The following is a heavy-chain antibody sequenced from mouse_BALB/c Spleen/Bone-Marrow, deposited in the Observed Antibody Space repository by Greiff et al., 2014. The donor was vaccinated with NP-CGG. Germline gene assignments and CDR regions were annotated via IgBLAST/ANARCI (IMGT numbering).Heavy chain of an antibody. D-gene: IGHD1-1*01. CDR3: ARSRFPDYGSSPFDY. Sequence: EVQLVESGGGLVQPGGSRKLPCAASGFTFSSFGMHWVRQAPEKGLEWVAYISSGSSTIYYADTVKGRFTISRDNPKNILFLQMTSLRSEDTAMYYCARSRFPDYGSSPFDYWGQGTTLTVSS. CDR1: GFTFSSFG. V-gene: IGHV5-17*02. CDR2: ISSGSSTI. J-gene: IGHJ2*01.